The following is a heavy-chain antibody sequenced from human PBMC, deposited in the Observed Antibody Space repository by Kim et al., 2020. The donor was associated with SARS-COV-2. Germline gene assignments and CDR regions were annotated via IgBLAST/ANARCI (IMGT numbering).Heavy chain of an antibody. CDR3: ASRNCDSTSCYFDF. Sequence: SETLSLTCTVSGGSITSDAYHWGWIRQPPGKGLEWIGYSFYSGSTYYNPSLESRLTVSVDTSKNQFSLKLTSVTAADTAVYYFASRNCDSTSCYFDFWG. J-gene: IGHJ4*03. V-gene: IGHV4-30-4*02. CDR2: SFYSGST. D-gene: IGHD2-2*01. CDR1: GGSITSDAYH.